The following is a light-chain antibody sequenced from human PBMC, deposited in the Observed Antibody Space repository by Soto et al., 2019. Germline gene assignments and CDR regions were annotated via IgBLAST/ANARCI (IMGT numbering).Light chain of an antibody. CDR3: QQSYNSPQT. J-gene: IGKJ1*01. CDR1: QTITTY. CDR2: AAS. Sequence: DIQMTQSPSSLSASVGDEVTITCRASQTITTYLNWYQLKPGKPPRLLIYAASSLQSGVPSRFSGSGSGTDFTLTISSLQPEDFATYSCQQSYNSPQTFGQGTKVEIK. V-gene: IGKV1-39*01.